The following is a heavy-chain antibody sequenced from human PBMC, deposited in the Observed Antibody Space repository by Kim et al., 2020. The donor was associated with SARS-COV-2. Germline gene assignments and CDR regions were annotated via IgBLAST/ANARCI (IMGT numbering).Heavy chain of an antibody. J-gene: IGHJ6*02. CDR3: AREYYYDSSGYYASYGMDV. D-gene: IGHD3-22*01. V-gene: IGHV3-30*04. Sequence: GRFTISRDNSRNTLYLQMNRLRAEDTAVYYCAREYYYDSSGYYASYGMDVWGQGTTVTVSS.